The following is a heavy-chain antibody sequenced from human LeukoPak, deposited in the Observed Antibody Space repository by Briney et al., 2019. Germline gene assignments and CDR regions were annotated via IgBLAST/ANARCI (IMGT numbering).Heavy chain of an antibody. CDR1: GFTFSSYS. Sequence: PGGSLRLSCAASGFTFSSYSMNWVRQAPGKGLEWVSSISSSSSYIHYADSVKGRFTISRDNAKNSLYLQMNSLRAEDTAVYYCARINGGYVAMDVWGKGTTVTVSS. J-gene: IGHJ6*03. CDR2: ISSSSSYI. D-gene: IGHD5-12*01. CDR3: ARINGGYVAMDV. V-gene: IGHV3-21*01.